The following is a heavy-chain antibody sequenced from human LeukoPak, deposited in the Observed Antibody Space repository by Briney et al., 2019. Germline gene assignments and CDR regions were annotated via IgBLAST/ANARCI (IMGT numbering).Heavy chain of an antibody. V-gene: IGHV3-21*01. D-gene: IGHD3/OR15-3a*01. CDR1: AFSFSSFA. Sequence: PGGSLRLSCAASAFSFSSFAMTWVRQAPGKGLEWVSSISSSSSYIYYADSVKGRFTISRDNAKNSLYLQMNSLRAEDTAVYYCARAYFGRLDAFDIWGQGTMVTVSS. J-gene: IGHJ3*02. CDR2: ISSSSSYI. CDR3: ARAYFGRLDAFDI.